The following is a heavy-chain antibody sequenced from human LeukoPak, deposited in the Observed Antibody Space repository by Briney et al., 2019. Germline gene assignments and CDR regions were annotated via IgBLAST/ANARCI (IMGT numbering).Heavy chain of an antibody. Sequence: SETLSLTCTVSGGSIIRYYWIWIRQPPGKGLEWIGYIYYIWSTNYNPSLKSRVTISVDTSKNQFSLKLSSVTAADTAVYYCARVHFSSGWIYYFDYWGQGTLVTVSS. D-gene: IGHD6-19*01. CDR3: ARVHFSSGWIYYFDY. CDR2: IYYIWST. V-gene: IGHV4-59*01. CDR1: GGSIIRYY. J-gene: IGHJ4*02.